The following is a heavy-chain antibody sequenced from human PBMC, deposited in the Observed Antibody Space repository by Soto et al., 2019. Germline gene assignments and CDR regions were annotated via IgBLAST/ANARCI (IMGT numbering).Heavy chain of an antibody. CDR3: AREGRIVVVPAAIYSNWFDP. J-gene: IGHJ5*02. V-gene: IGHV3-11*06. CDR1: GFTFSDYY. Sequence: QVQLVESGGGLVKPGGSLRLSCAASGFTFSDYYMSWIRQAPGKGLEWVSYISSSSSYTNYADSVKGRFTISRDNAKNSLYLQMNSLRADDTAVYYCAREGRIVVVPAAIYSNWFDPWGQGTLVTVSS. CDR2: ISSSSSYT. D-gene: IGHD2-2*01.